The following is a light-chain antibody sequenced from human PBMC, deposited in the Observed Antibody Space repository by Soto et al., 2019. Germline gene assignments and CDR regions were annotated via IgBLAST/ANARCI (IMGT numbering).Light chain of an antibody. CDR3: QQYNSWPPIT. J-gene: IGKJ5*01. CDR1: ESVRSK. V-gene: IGKV3-15*01. Sequence: EIVMTPSPATLSVSPGEGVTLSCRASESVRSKVAWYQQKPGQAPRLLIYGSSTRATGIPDRFRGSGSGTEYTLTISSLQSEDFAVYYCQQYNSWPPITFGQGTRLEIK. CDR2: GSS.